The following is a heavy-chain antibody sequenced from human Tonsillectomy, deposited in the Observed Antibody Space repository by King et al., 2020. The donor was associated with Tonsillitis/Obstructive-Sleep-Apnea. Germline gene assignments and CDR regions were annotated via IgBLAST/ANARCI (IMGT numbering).Heavy chain of an antibody. V-gene: IGHV4-59*01. CDR1: GGSISSYC. D-gene: IGHD3-10*01. CDR2: IYHSGST. CDR3: ARDAITMVRGVIIPYGVDV. J-gene: IGHJ6*02. Sequence: VQLQESGPGLVKPSETMSLTFTVSGGSISSYCWSWIPQPPGKGLEWVGYIYHSGSTNYNPSLKSRVTISEDTSKNQLSLKLSSVTAADTAVYYCARDAITMVRGVIIPYGVDVGGRGTTVTVSS.